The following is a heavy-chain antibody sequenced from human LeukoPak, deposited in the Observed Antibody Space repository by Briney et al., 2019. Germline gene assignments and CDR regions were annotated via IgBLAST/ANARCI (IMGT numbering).Heavy chain of an antibody. CDR3: ARGPRSSDSYSIDY. V-gene: IGHV3-33*01. CDR2: IWYDGIDK. J-gene: IGHJ4*02. D-gene: IGHD4-11*01. CDR1: GFTFSTYA. Sequence: GGSLRLSCAASGFTFSTYAMHWVRQAPGKGLEWVAVIWYDGIDKYYADSVKGRFTISRDNSKNTLYLQMNSLRAEDTAVYYCARGPRSSDSYSIDYWGQGTLVTVSS.